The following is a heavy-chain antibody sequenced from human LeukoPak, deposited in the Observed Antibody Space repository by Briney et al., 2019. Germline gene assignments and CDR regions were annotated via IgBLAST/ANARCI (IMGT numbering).Heavy chain of an antibody. CDR2: ISDDGKYI. CDR3: AKPPLGGAAHFDY. Sequence: GGSLRLSCAASGFTFSRYSMNWVRQAPGKGLEWVSSISDDGKYIYYADSVKGRFSISRDNAKSSLYLQMNSLRAEDTAVYYCAKPPLGGAAHFDYWGQGTLVTVSS. D-gene: IGHD3-3*01. J-gene: IGHJ4*02. CDR1: GFTFSRYS. V-gene: IGHV3-21*01.